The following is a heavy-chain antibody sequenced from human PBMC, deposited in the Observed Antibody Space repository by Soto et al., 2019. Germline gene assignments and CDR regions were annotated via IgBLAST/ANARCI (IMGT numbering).Heavy chain of an antibody. D-gene: IGHD3-10*01. CDR2: IKSKTDGGTT. J-gene: IGHJ6*02. V-gene: IGHV3-15*07. Sequence: PGGSLRLSCAASGFTFSNAWMNWVRQAPGKGLEWVGRIKSKTDGGTTDYAAPVKGRFTISRDDSKNTLYLQMNSLKTEDTAVYYCTTPMVRGVKYYYYYYGMDVWGQGTTVTVSS. CDR3: TTPMVRGVKYYYYYYGMDV. CDR1: GFTFSNAW.